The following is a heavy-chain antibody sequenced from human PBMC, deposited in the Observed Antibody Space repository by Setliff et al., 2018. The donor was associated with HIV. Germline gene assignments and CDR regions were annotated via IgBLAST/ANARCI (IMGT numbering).Heavy chain of an antibody. CDR2: IYYSGSS. J-gene: IGHJ5*02. Sequence: SETLSLTCNVSGDSISSYSWSWIRQPPGQGLEWIGYIYYSGSSIYNPFLKGRVTMSLDTSKNQISLKLTSVTASDTAVYYCARGAGYYDFWSGYYIYNYLDPWGQGTLVTVSS. CDR3: ARGAGYYDFWSGYYIYNYLDP. D-gene: IGHD3-3*01. CDR1: GDSISSYS. V-gene: IGHV4-59*12.